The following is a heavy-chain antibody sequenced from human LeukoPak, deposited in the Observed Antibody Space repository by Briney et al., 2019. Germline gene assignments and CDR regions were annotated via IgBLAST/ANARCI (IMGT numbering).Heavy chain of an antibody. D-gene: IGHD4-17*01. Sequence: GGSLRLSCTASGFTFGDYAMSWVRQAPGKGLEWVANIKQDGSEKYYVDSVKGRFTISRDNAKNSLYLQMNSLRAEDTAVYYCARDSDYGDYLAWVDYWGQGTLVTVSS. J-gene: IGHJ4*02. V-gene: IGHV3-7*03. CDR1: GFTFGDYA. CDR3: ARDSDYGDYLAWVDY. CDR2: IKQDGSEK.